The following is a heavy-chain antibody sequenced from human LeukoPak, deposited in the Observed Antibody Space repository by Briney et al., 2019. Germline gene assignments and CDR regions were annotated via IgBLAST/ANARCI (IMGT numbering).Heavy chain of an antibody. V-gene: IGHV4-39*07. CDR2: IYSTGST. J-gene: IGHJ4*02. D-gene: IGHD3-3*01. CDR1: SGSISSSGYY. Sequence: SETLSLTCTVSSGSISSSGYYWGWIRKPPGKGLECFGRIYSTGSTNYNPSRKSRITMSVDTTKNQFSLKLTSVTAADTAVYYCARGVSVDYWGQGTRVTVSS. CDR3: ARGVSVDY.